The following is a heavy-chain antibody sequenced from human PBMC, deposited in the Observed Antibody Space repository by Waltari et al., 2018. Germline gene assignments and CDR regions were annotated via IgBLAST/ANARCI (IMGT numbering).Heavy chain of an antibody. J-gene: IGHJ3*02. Sequence: EVQLLESGGGLVQPGGSLRLSCAASGFTFSSYAMSWVRQAPGTGLEWVSAISGSGGSTYYADAVKGRFTISRDNSKNTLYLKMNSLRAEDTAVYYCAKSDRATIFGVVIIGDAFDIWGQGTMVTVSS. CDR2: ISGSGGST. V-gene: IGHV3-23*01. CDR3: AKSDRATIFGVVIIGDAFDI. CDR1: GFTFSSYA. D-gene: IGHD3-3*01.